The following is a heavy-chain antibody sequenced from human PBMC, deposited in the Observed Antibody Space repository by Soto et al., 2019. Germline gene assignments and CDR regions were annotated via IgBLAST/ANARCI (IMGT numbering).Heavy chain of an antibody. CDR2: INPNSGGT. Sequence: ASVKVSCKASGYTFTGYYMHWVRQAPGQGLEWMGWINPNSGGTNYAQKFQGRVTMTRDTSISTAYMELSRLRSDDTAVYYCARDFTVWGNPVDYWGQGTLVTVSS. CDR3: ARDFTVWGNPVDY. V-gene: IGHV1-2*02. D-gene: IGHD3-16*01. J-gene: IGHJ4*02. CDR1: GYTFTGYY.